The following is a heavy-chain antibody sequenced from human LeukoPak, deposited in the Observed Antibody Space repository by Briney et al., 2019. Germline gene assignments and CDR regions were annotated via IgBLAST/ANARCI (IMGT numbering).Heavy chain of an antibody. D-gene: IGHD6-13*01. CDR3: ARDLIAAAGPLYYYYYGMDV. CDR2: INPNSGGT. V-gene: IGHV1-2*02. CDR1: GYTFTGYY. J-gene: IGHJ6*04. Sequence: ASVKVSCKASGYTFTGYYMHWVRQAPGQGLEWMGWINPNSGGTNYAQKFQGRVTMTTDTSTSTAYMELRSLRSDDTAVYYCARDLIAAAGPLYYYYYGMDVWGKGTTVTVSS.